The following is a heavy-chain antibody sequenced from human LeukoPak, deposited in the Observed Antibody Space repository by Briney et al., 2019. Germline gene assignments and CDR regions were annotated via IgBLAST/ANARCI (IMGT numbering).Heavy chain of an antibody. J-gene: IGHJ4*02. CDR1: GFTFRSYA. D-gene: IGHD6-13*01. CDR2: ISGTGGSR. CDR3: AKSGSIWYYFDY. V-gene: IGHV3-23*01. Sequence: GGSLRLSCAASGFTFRSYAMSWVRQAPGKGLEWVSAISGTGGSRYYADSVKGRFTISRDSSKNTLYLQMNSLRAEDTAVYYCAKSGSIWYYFDYWGQGTLVTVSS.